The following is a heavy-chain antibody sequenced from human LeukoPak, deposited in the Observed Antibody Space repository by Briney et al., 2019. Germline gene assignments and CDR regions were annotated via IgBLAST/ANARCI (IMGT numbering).Heavy chain of an antibody. CDR2: IWYGGSNK. Sequence: PGGSLRLSSTASDFTFSTYGMHWVRQAPGKGLEWVAVIWYGGSNKYYADFVKGRFTISRDNSKNTLYLQMNSLRAEDTAVYYCAKGPFYGSGSEFDPWGQGTLVTVSS. CDR3: AKGPFYGSGSEFDP. V-gene: IGHV3-33*06. J-gene: IGHJ5*02. D-gene: IGHD3-10*01. CDR1: DFTFSTYG.